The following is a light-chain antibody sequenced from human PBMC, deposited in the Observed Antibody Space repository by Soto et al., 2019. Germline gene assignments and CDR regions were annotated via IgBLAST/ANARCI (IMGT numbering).Light chain of an antibody. Sequence: ALTQPASVSGSPGQSITISCTGTSSDVGGYNYVSWYQQHPGKAPKLMIYDVSNRPSGVSNRFSGSKSGNTASLTISGLQAEDEADYYCSSYTSSRTRVFGTGNKVTV. J-gene: IGLJ1*01. CDR2: DVS. CDR3: SSYTSSRTRV. V-gene: IGLV2-14*01. CDR1: SSDVGGYNY.